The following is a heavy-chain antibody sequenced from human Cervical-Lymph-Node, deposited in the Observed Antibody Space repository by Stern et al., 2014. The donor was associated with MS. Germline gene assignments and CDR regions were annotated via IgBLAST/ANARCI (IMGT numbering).Heavy chain of an antibody. D-gene: IGHD2-15*01. CDR2: ISNDGNEK. V-gene: IGHV3-30*18. J-gene: IGHJ6*02. Sequence: VQLVESGGGVVQPGRSLRLSCAASGFTLRSYGMHWVRQAPGKGLEWVAVISNDGNEKYYTDSVKGRFTISRDHSTTTSYLPMNSLRTEDTAVYYCAKDRLFCSGGGCYAMDVWGQGTTVTVSS. CDR3: AKDRLFCSGGGCYAMDV. CDR1: GFTLRSYG.